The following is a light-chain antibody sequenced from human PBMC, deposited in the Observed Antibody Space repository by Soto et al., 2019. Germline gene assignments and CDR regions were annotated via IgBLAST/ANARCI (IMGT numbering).Light chain of an antibody. Sequence: QSVLTQAPSASGTPGQRVTISCSGSSSNIGSKTVNWYQQLPGMAPKLLIFNNHQRPSGVPDRFSGSKSGTSASLAISGLQSDDEADYYCAAWDVSLNACVFGTGTKLTVL. CDR3: AAWDVSLNACV. V-gene: IGLV1-44*01. CDR2: NNH. CDR1: SSNIGSKT. J-gene: IGLJ1*01.